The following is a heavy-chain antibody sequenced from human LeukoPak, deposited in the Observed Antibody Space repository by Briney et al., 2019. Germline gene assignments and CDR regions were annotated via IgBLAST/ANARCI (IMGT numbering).Heavy chain of an antibody. CDR3: ARGWIEMPTVYFDY. D-gene: IGHD5-24*01. CDR2: ISTYNGNT. V-gene: IGHV1-18*01. Sequence: ASVKVSCKASDYTFTSYGISWVRQAPGQGLEWMGWISTYNGNTKYTQKLQGRVTMTADTSTHTAYMELRSLRSDDTAVYYCARGWIEMPTVYFDYWGQGTLVSVSS. J-gene: IGHJ4*02. CDR1: DYTFTSYG.